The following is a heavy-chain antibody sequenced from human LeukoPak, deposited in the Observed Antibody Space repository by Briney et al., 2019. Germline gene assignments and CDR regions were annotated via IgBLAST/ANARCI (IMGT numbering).Heavy chain of an antibody. CDR2: ISAYNGNT. J-gene: IGHJ5*02. D-gene: IGHD1-26*01. Sequence: ASVKVSCKTSGYSFTDYAITWVRQVRGQGLEWTGWISAYNGNTNYAQKLQGRVTMTTDTSTSTAYMELRSLRSDDTAVYYCARDQWELTAPDSARNNWFDPWGQGTLVTVSS. CDR3: ARDQWELTAPDSARNNWFDP. CDR1: GYSFTDYA. V-gene: IGHV1-18*01.